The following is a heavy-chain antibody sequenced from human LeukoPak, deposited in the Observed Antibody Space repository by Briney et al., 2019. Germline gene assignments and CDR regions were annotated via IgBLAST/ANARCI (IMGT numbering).Heavy chain of an antibody. CDR1: GFSFSGFA. Sequence: GRSLRLSCAASGFSFSGFAMHWVRQAPGKGLEWVAVISYDGSNTYYADSVKGRFTISRDNSKNTLYLQMNSLRAEDTAVYYCARDDRGIAAAGFFDYWGQGTLVTVSS. CDR3: ARDDRGIAAAGFFDY. J-gene: IGHJ4*02. V-gene: IGHV3-30*04. D-gene: IGHD6-13*01. CDR2: ISYDGSNT.